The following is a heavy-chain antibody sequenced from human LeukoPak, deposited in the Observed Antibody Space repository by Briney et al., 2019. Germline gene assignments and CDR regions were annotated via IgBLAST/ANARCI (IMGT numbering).Heavy chain of an antibody. CDR3: ARGLPNCSGGSCYYYYYYMDV. CDR1: GGSISSYY. D-gene: IGHD2-15*01. J-gene: IGHJ6*03. V-gene: IGHV4-59*01. CDR2: IYYSGST. Sequence: SETLSLTCTVSGGSISSYYWSWIRQPPGKGLEWIGYIYYSGSTNYNPSPKSRVTISVDTSKNQFSLKLSSVTAADTAVYYCARGLPNCSGGSCYYYYYYMDVWGKGTTVTVSS.